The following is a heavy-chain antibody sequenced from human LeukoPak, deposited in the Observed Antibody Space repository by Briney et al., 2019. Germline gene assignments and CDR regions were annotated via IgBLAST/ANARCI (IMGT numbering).Heavy chain of an antibody. Sequence: SQTLSLTCTVSGGSISSGGYYWSWIRQHPGKGLEWIGYIYYSGSTHYNPSLKSRVTISVDTSKNQFSLKLSSVTAADTAVYYCARGRAVIYFDYWGQGTLVTVSS. CDR3: ARGRAVIYFDY. J-gene: IGHJ4*02. CDR1: GGSISSGGYY. D-gene: IGHD2-21*01. CDR2: IYYSGST. V-gene: IGHV4-31*03.